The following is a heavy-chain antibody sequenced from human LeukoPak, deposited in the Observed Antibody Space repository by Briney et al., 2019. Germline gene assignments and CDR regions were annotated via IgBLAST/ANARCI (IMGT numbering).Heavy chain of an antibody. CDR3: ARDPPRRRGPSDY. CDR2: IKQDGSEK. Sequence: GGSLRLSCAASGFTFSSYWMRWVRQAPGKGLEWVANIKQDGSEKYYVDSVKGRFTISRDNAKNSLYLQMNSLRAEDTAVYYCARDPPRRRGPSDYWGQGTLVTVSS. D-gene: IGHD1-1*01. J-gene: IGHJ4*02. V-gene: IGHV3-7*01. CDR1: GFTFSSYW.